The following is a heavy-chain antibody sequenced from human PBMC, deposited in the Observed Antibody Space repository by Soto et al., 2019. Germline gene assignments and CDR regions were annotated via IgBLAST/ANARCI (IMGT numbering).Heavy chain of an antibody. V-gene: IGHV3-23*01. CDR1: GFSFSTYA. CDR2: ITANGGTT. J-gene: IGHJ4*02. D-gene: IGHD6-13*01. Sequence: HPGGSLRLSCAASGFSFSTYAMTWVRQTPGKGLEWVSTITANGGTTYYPDSVKGRFTVSRDNSDNTLYLQMTSLRAEDTAIYFCAKSFERASSSTSYLHFDSWGQGALVTVSS. CDR3: AKSFERASSSTSYLHFDS.